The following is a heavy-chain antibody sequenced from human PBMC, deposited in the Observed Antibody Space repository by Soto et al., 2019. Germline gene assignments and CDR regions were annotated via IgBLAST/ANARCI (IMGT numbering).Heavy chain of an antibody. D-gene: IGHD6-6*01. CDR3: ERRYSSSSREDYYYGMDV. J-gene: IGHJ6*02. CDR2: IKSDGSST. CDR1: GFTFRSSC. V-gene: IGHV3-74*01. Sequence: GGSLRLSXAASGFTFRSSCMHWVRQAPGKGLVWVSRIKSDGSSTSYADSVKGRFTISRDNAKNTLYLQMNSLRAEDTAVYYCERRYSSSSREDYYYGMDVWGQGTTVTVSS.